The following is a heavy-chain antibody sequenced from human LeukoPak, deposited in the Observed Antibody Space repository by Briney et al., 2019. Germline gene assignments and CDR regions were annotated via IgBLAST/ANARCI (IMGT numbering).Heavy chain of an antibody. CDR1: GFTFSSYL. CDR2: IDSGSGNI. D-gene: IGHD7-27*01. Sequence: PGGSLRLSCSTSGFTFSSYLMYWVRQAPGKGLEWRSYIDSGSGNIYYRDSVKGRFTISRDNAQDSLYLQMDSLRDEDTAVYYCAREDDDWGPNTLDVWGQGTVVTVSS. J-gene: IGHJ3*01. V-gene: IGHV3-48*02. CDR3: AREDDDWGPNTLDV.